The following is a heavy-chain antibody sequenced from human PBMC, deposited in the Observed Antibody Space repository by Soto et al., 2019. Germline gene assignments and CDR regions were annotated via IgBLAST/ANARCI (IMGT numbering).Heavy chain of an antibody. CDR2: ISGSGGST. J-gene: IGHJ6*02. D-gene: IGHD2-21*02. Sequence: EVQLLESGGGLVQPGGSLRLSCAASGFTFSSYAMSWVRQAPGKGLEWVSAISGSGGSTYYADSVKGRFTISRDNSKNTLYLQMNSLSAEDTAVYYCAKNCGGDCYSCYYYGMDVWGQGTTVTVSS. V-gene: IGHV3-23*01. CDR1: GFTFSSYA. CDR3: AKNCGGDCYSCYYYGMDV.